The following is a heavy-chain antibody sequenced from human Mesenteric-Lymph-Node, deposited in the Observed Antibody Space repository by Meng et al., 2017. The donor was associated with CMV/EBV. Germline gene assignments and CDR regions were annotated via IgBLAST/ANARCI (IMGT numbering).Heavy chain of an antibody. D-gene: IGHD2-2*01. J-gene: IGHJ4*02. V-gene: IGHV3-64*02. CDR1: GFTFSSYW. CDR2: ISGNGGST. Sequence: GESLKISCAASGFTFSSYWMSWVRQAPGKGLEWVSAISGNGGSTYYADSVKGRFTISRDNSKNTLYLQMGSLRAEDMAVYYCAKRGYCSGTYCYDPGYPDYWGQGTLVTVSS. CDR3: AKRGYCSGTYCYDPGYPDY.